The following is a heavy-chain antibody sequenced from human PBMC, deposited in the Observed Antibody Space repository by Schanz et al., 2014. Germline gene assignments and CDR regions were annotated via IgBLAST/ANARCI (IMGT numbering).Heavy chain of an antibody. Sequence: VQLVESGGYLVQPGGSLILSCSASGFSLNTYGIHWFRQPAGKGPEWVAVIWSDGSTKYYADSVKGRFTISRDNSKNTLYLQMNRLRAEDTALYYCARDSRHYYDKSMDVWGQGTPVTVSS. CDR3: ARDSRHYYDKSMDV. CDR1: GFSLNTYG. J-gene: IGHJ6*02. CDR2: IWSDGSTK. D-gene: IGHD3-9*01. V-gene: IGHV3-33*01.